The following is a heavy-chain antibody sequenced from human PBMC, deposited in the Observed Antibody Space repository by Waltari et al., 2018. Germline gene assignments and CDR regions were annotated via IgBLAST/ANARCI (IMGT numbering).Heavy chain of an antibody. V-gene: IGHV1-69*01. Sequence: QVQLVQSGAAVKTPGSSVKVSCKASRGTFSSYAISWVRQAPGQGLEWMGGIIPIFGTANYAQKFQGRVTITADESTSTAYMELSSLRSEDTAVYYCARSGVVAATPDYWGQGTLVTVSS. CDR1: RGTFSSYA. D-gene: IGHD2-15*01. CDR2: IIPIFGTA. CDR3: ARSGVVAATPDY. J-gene: IGHJ4*02.